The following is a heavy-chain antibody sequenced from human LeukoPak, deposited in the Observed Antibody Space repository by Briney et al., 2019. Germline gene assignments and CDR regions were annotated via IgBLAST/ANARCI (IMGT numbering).Heavy chain of an antibody. CDR3: AKRGYYYDNSGYCFGS. Sequence: PGGSLRLSCAASGFTFSSYSMNWVRQAPGKGLEWVSSVSAGGTYYADSVKGRFTISRDNSKNTLFLQMNSLRAEDTAVYYCAKRGYYYDNSGYCFGSWGQGTLVTVSS. J-gene: IGHJ4*02. CDR2: VSAGGT. D-gene: IGHD3-22*01. V-gene: IGHV3-23*01. CDR1: GFTFSSYS.